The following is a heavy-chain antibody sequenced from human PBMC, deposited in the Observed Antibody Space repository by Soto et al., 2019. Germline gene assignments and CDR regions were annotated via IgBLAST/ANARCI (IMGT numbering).Heavy chain of an antibody. J-gene: IGHJ5*02. CDR1: GVSISSSNW. V-gene: IGHV4-4*02. Sequence: PXETLSLTCAVSGVSISSSNWCRWVREPPGEGLEWIGETYHSGSTNYNPPLKSRVTISVDKSKNQFSLKLSSVTAADTAVYYCARRGIAATRGWFDHWGQGTRCTGCS. CDR2: TYHSGST. CDR3: ARRGIAATRGWFDH. D-gene: IGHD6-13*01.